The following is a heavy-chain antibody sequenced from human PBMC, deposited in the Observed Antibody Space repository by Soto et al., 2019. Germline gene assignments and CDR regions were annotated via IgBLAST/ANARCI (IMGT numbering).Heavy chain of an antibody. CDR2: ISGSGRTT. V-gene: IGHV3-23*01. CDR1: GFTFGTYA. J-gene: IGHJ6*03. Sequence: EVQLLESGGGLVQPGGSLRLSCAASGFTFGTYAMKWLRQAPGRGLECVSFISGSGRTTYYADSVKGRFTVSRDNSKNTMYLQMNSLSAEDTALYYCAKFRGPSYSYYHMDVWGKGTTVTVSS. CDR3: AKFRGPSYSYYHMDV. D-gene: IGHD3-16*01.